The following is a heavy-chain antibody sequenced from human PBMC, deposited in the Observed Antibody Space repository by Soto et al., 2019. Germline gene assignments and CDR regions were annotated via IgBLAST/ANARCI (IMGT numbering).Heavy chain of an antibody. D-gene: IGHD1-26*01. V-gene: IGHV1-58*01. CDR2: IVVGSGNT. CDR1: GFTFTSSA. Sequence: SVKVSCKASGFTFTSSAVQWVRQARGQRLEWIGWIVVGSGNTNYAQKFQERVTITRDMSTSTAYMELSSLRSEDTAVYYCAASWELLRSSWFDPWGQGTLVTVSS. J-gene: IGHJ5*02. CDR3: AASWELLRSSWFDP.